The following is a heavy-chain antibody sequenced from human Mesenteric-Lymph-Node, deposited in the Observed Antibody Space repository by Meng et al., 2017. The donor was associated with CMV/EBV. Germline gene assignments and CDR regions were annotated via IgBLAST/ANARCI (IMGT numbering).Heavy chain of an antibody. Sequence: ASVKVSCKASEYTFTDYYIHWVRLAPGQGLEWMGWINPNSGGTNYAQKFQGRVTMTRDTSISTAYMELSRLRSDDTAVYYCARDGRERIFQHWGQGTLVTVSS. CDR2: INPNSGGT. D-gene: IGHD2-15*01. V-gene: IGHV1-2*02. CDR1: EYTFTDYY. J-gene: IGHJ1*01. CDR3: ARDGRERIFQH.